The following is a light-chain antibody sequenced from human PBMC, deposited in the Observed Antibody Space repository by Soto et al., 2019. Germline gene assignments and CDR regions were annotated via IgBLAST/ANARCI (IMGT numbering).Light chain of an antibody. CDR3: QQYNAYWT. CDR2: KAS. J-gene: IGKJ1*01. Sequence: DIPMTQSPSTLSASVGDRVTITCRASQSISNWLAWYQQKPGKAPKLLIYKASDLERGVPSRFSGSGSGTEFTLTISSLQPDDFATYYCQQYNAYWTFDQGTKVEVK. V-gene: IGKV1-5*03. CDR1: QSISNW.